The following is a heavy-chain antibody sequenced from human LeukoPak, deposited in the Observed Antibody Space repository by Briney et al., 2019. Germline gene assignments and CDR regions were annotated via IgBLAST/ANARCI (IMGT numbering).Heavy chain of an antibody. CDR1: GYTFTGYY. J-gene: IGHJ4*02. CDR3: AREYVDTAMVYFGY. D-gene: IGHD5-18*01. CDR2: INPKSGGT. V-gene: IGHV1-2*02. Sequence: GASVKVSCKASGYTFTGYYMHWVRQAPGQGLEWMGWINPKSGGTKYGQNFQGRVTMTRDTSITTAHMELTGLRPDDTAVYYCAREYVDTAMVYFGYWGQGTLVTVSS.